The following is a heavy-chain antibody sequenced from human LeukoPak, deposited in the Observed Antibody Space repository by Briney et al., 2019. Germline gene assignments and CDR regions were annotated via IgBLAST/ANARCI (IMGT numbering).Heavy chain of an antibody. V-gene: IGHV3-48*04. CDR1: GFAFGSYG. J-gene: IGHJ4*02. D-gene: IGHD3-16*01. CDR3: ATDWAWGGFDH. Sequence: GGSLRLSCAASGFAFGSYGMSWVRQAPGKGLEWVSYISSSSSTIYYADSVKGRFAVSRDNAKNTLYLQMESLRVEDTAIYYCATDWAWGGFDHWGQGALVTVSS. CDR2: ISSSSSTI.